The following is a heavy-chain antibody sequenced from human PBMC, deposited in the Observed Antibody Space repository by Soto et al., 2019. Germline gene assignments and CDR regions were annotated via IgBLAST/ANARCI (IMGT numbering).Heavy chain of an antibody. Sequence: QVQLVQSGAEVKKPGASMKVSCKASGYTFTSYAMHWVRQAPGQRLEWMGWMNAGNGNTKYSQKCQGRVTITRDTSASTAYMELSSLRSEDTAVYYCAREGPIAAAGTSFDYWGQGTLVTVSS. CDR3: AREGPIAAAGTSFDY. J-gene: IGHJ4*02. D-gene: IGHD6-13*01. CDR1: GYTFTSYA. CDR2: MNAGNGNT. V-gene: IGHV1-3*01.